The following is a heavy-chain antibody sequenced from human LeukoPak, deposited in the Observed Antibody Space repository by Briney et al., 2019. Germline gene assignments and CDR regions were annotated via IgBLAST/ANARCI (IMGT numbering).Heavy chain of an antibody. J-gene: IGHJ4*02. Sequence: SETLSLTCTVSGGSISSRSYYWGWIRQPPGNGLEWIGSIYYSGSTYYNPSLKSRVTISVDTSKNQFSLKLSSVTAADTAVYYCARSLRQQLVRLYYFDYWGQGTLVTVSS. V-gene: IGHV4-39*01. CDR2: IYYSGST. CDR3: ARSLRQQLVRLYYFDY. CDR1: GGSISSRSYY. D-gene: IGHD6-13*01.